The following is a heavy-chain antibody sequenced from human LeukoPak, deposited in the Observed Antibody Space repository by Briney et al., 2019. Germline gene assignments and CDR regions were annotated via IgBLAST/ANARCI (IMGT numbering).Heavy chain of an antibody. CDR1: GFTFSSYW. CDR2: IKQDGSEK. CDR3: ARDHVSAYYYGSGSYYFDY. Sequence: GGSLRLSCAASGFTFSSYWMSWVRQAPGKGLEWVANIKQDGSEKYYVDSVKGRFTISRDNAENSLYLQMNSLRAEDTAVYYCARDHVSAYYYGSGSYYFDYWGQGTLVTVSS. V-gene: IGHV3-7*01. J-gene: IGHJ4*02. D-gene: IGHD3-10*01.